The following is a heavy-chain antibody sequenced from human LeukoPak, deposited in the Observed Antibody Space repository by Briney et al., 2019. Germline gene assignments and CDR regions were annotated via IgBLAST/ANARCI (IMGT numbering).Heavy chain of an antibody. V-gene: IGHV4-30-4*01. J-gene: IGHJ4*02. Sequence: SETLSLTCTVSGGSISSGDYYWSWIRQPPGEGLEWIGYIHYSGSTHYNPSLKSRVTISVDTSKNQFSLRLTSVTAADTAVYYCARAPHYGANDYWGQGTLVTVSS. D-gene: IGHD4-23*01. CDR2: IHYSGST. CDR1: GGSISSGDYY. CDR3: ARAPHYGANDY.